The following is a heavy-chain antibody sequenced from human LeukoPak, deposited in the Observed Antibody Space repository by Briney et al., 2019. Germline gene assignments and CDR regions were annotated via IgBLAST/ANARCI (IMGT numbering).Heavy chain of an antibody. CDR1: GFTFSSYG. J-gene: IGHJ5*02. V-gene: IGHV3-30*18. D-gene: IGHD3-9*01. CDR2: ISYDGSNK. CDR3: AKSRDWFSNWFVP. Sequence: GRSLRLSCAASGFTFSSYGMHWVRQAPGKGLEWVAVISYDGSNKYYADFVKGRFTISRDNSKTTLYLQMNSLRAEDAAVYYCAKSRDWFSNWFVPWGQGTLVTVSS.